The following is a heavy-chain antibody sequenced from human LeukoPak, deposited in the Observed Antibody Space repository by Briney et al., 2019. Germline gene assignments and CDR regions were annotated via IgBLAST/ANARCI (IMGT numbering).Heavy chain of an antibody. CDR2: IYSGGST. J-gene: IGHJ6*02. Sequence: GGSLRLSCAASGFTVSSNYMSWVRQAPGKGLEWVSVIYSGGSTYYADSVKGGFTISRDNSKNTLYLQMNSLRAEDTAVYYCASNPVRASGSYPIRYFDWYYYYYGMDVWGQGTTVTVSS. CDR3: ASNPVRASGSYPIRYFDWYYYYYGMDV. CDR1: GFTVSSNY. V-gene: IGHV3-66*01. D-gene: IGHD3-9*01.